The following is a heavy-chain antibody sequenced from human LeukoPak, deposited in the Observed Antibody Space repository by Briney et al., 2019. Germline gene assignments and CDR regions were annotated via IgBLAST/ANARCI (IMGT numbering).Heavy chain of an antibody. J-gene: IGHJ6*03. CDR2: IRTKPYGEAT. CDR3: TRARAADFWSGYSRYYYYYMDV. Sequence: PGRSLRLSCTASGFSFGDSAMSWVRQAPGKGLEWVGFIRTKPYGEATEYAASVKGRFTISRDDYKSIAYLQMSSLKTEDTAMYYCTRARAADFWSGYSRYYYYYMDVWGKGATVTVSS. D-gene: IGHD3-3*01. V-gene: IGHV3-49*04. CDR1: GFSFGDSA.